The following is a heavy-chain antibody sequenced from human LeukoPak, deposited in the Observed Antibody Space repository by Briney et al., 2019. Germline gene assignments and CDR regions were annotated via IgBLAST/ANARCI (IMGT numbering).Heavy chain of an antibody. CDR1: GFTFSTYG. CDR2: ISYDGRNK. J-gene: IGHJ6*02. V-gene: IGHV3-30*18. CDR3: ANVVAATDYFYYGMDV. Sequence: PGRSLRLSCAVSGFTFSTYGMHWVCQAPGKGLEWVAFISYDGRNKYYADSMKGRFTISRDNSKNTLYMQMNTVRDEDTAVYYCANVVAATDYFYYGMDVWGQGTTVTVSS. D-gene: IGHD2-15*01.